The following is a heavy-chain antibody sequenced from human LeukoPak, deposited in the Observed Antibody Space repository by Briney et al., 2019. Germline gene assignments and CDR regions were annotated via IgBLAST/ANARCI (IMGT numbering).Heavy chain of an antibody. Sequence: SETLSLTCTVSGGSISNYYWSWIRQPPGKGLEWIGYVYSSGSTNYNPSVKSRVTISVDTSKNQFSLKLNSVTAADTAVYYCAKDRGMIGRPAAFQHWGQGTLVTVSS. CDR3: AKDRGMIGRPAAFQH. D-gene: IGHD3-22*01. CDR1: GGSISNYY. V-gene: IGHV4-4*08. CDR2: VYSSGST. J-gene: IGHJ1*01.